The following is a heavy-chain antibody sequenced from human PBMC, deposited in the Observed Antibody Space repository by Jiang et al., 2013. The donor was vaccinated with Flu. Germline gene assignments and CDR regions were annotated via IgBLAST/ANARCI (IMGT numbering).Heavy chain of an antibody. CDR1: GFTFSSYA. CDR2: ISGSGGST. V-gene: IGHV3-23*01. D-gene: IGHD6-13*01. Sequence: SGGGLVQPGGSLRLSCAASGFTFSSYAMSWVRQAPGKGLEWVSVISGSGGSTYYADSVKGRFTISRDNSKNTLYMQMNSLRAEDTAVYYCAKWVAAAGTRFDYWGQGTLVTVSS. CDR3: AKWVAAAGTRFDY. J-gene: IGHJ4*02.